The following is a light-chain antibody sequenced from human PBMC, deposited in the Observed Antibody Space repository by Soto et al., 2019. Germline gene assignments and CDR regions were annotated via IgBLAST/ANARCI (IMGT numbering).Light chain of an antibody. CDR3: SSYTTSGSLV. CDR1: SSDVGGYNY. J-gene: IGLJ2*01. V-gene: IGLV2-14*01. Sequence: QSVLTQPASVSGSPGQSITISCTGTSSDVGGYNYVSWYQQQPGKAPKLMIYDVSNRPSGVSNRFSGSKSGDTASLTISGLQAEDEADYYCSSYTTSGSLVFGGGTQLTV. CDR2: DVS.